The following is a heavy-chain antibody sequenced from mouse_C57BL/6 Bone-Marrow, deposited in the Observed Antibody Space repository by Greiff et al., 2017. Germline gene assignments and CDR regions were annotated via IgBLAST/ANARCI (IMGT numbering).Heavy chain of an antibody. CDR3: ARRRYFDY. CDR2: INPYNGDT. J-gene: IGHJ2*01. Sequence: VQLQQSGPELVKPGDSVKISCKASGYSFTGYFMNWVMQSHGKSLEWIGRINPYNGDTFYNQKFKGKATLTVDKSSSTSHMELRSLTSEDSAVYYCARRRYFDYWGQGTALTVSS. CDR1: GYSFTGYF. V-gene: IGHV1-20*01.